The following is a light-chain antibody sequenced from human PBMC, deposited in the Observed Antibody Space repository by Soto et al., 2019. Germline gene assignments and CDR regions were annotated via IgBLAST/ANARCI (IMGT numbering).Light chain of an antibody. Sequence: DIQMTQSPSSLSASVGDRVTITCRASQSIRSWLAWYQQKPGKAPKLLIYDISNLEIGVPSRFSGSGSGTEFTLTISGLQPDDFATYYCQQYNSYSFGQGTKVDIK. CDR2: DIS. CDR3: QQYNSYS. J-gene: IGKJ1*01. V-gene: IGKV1-5*01. CDR1: QSIRSW.